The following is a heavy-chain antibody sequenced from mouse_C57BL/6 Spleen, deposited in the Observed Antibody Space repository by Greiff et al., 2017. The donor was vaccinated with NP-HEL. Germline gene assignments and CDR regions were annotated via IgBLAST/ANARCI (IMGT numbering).Heavy chain of an antibody. CDR2: INAGGSYT. J-gene: IGHJ3*01. CDR1: GFTFSSYA. CDR3: ARDSPFAY. V-gene: IGHV5-4*01. Sequence: EVMLVESGGGLVKPGGSLKLSCAASGFTFSSYAMSWVRQTPEKRLEWVATINAGGSYTYYPDNVKGRFTISRDNAKNNLYLQMSHLKSEDTAVYYCARDSPFAYWGQGTLVTVSA.